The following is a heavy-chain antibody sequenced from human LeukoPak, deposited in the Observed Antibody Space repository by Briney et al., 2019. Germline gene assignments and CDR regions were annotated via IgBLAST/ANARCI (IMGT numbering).Heavy chain of an antibody. CDR1: GFAFNNYW. Sequence: GGSLRLSCAASGFAFNNYWMHWVRQAPGKGLVWVSRISSDGSSTIYADSVKGRFTISRDNAKNTLYLQMNSLRAEDTAVYYCARRYCSGGSCYFDYWGQGTLVTVSS. CDR2: ISSDGSST. J-gene: IGHJ4*02. CDR3: ARRYCSGGSCYFDY. V-gene: IGHV3-74*01. D-gene: IGHD2-15*01.